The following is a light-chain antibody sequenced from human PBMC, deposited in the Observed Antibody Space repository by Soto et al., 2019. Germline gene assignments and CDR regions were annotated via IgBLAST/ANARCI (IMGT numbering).Light chain of an antibody. CDR3: MQALQTPPFT. Sequence: DIVMTQSPLSLPVTPGEPASISCRSSQSLLHSNGYNYLDWYLQKPGQSPQLLISLGSNRASGVPDRFRGSGSGTGFSLKISRVEAEDVGVYYCMQALQTPPFTFGPGTKVDIK. V-gene: IGKV2-28*01. CDR1: QSLLHSNGYNY. CDR2: LGS. J-gene: IGKJ3*01.